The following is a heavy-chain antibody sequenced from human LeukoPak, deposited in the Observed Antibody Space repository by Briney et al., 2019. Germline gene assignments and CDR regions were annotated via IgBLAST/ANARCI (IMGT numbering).Heavy chain of an antibody. D-gene: IGHD4-17*01. CDR1: GDGVSSNSAA. J-gene: IGHJ6*02. CDR2: TYYRSKWYN. V-gene: IGHV6-1*01. CDR3: ARDRVLYGDYDDYYYGMDV. Sequence: SQTLSLTCAISGDGVSSNSAAWNWIRQSPSRGLEWLGRTYYRSKWYNDYAVSVKSRITINPDTSKNQFSLQLNSVTPEDTAVYYCARDRVLYGDYDDYYYGMDVWGQGTTVTVSS.